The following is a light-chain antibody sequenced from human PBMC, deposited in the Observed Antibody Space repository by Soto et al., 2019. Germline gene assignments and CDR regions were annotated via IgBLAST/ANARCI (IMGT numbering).Light chain of an antibody. Sequence: QSVLTQPPSVSGAPGQRVTISCTGSSSNIGAGYDVHWYQQLPGTAPKLLIYGNSNRPSGVPDRFSGSKSGTSASMAITGLQAEDEADYYCQSSDSSYNYVFGTGTKVTVL. J-gene: IGLJ1*01. CDR2: GNS. CDR3: QSSDSSYNYV. V-gene: IGLV1-40*01. CDR1: SSNIGAGYD.